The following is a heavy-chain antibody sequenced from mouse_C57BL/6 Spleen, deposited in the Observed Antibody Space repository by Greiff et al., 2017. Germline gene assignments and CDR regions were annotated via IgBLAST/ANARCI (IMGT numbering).Heavy chain of an antibody. Sequence: VQLQQPGAELVKPGASVKLSCKASGYTFTSYWMHWVKQRPGQGLEWIGMIHPNSGSTNYNEKFKSKATLTVDKSSSTAYMQLSILTSEDSAVYYCARRGLMDYGVMDYWGQGTSVTVSS. V-gene: IGHV1-64*01. CDR1: GYTFTSYW. CDR2: IHPNSGST. CDR3: ARRGLMDYGVMDY. D-gene: IGHD2-4*01. J-gene: IGHJ4*01.